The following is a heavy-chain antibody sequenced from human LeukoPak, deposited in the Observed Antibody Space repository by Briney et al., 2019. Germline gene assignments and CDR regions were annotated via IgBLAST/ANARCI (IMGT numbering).Heavy chain of an antibody. J-gene: IGHJ3*02. D-gene: IGHD3/OR15-3a*01. CDR2: ISSSGSTI. CDR1: GFTFSDYY. V-gene: IGHV3-11*04. CDR3: ARDWTRWVPDAFDI. Sequence: GGSLRLSCAASGFTFSDYYMSWIRQAPGKGLEWVSYISSSGSTIYYADSVKGRFTISRDNAKNSLCLQMNSLRAEDTAVYYCARDWTRWVPDAFDIWGQGTMVTVSS.